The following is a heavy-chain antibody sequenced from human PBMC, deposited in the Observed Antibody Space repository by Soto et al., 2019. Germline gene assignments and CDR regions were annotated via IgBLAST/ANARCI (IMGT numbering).Heavy chain of an antibody. CDR2: INPSGGST. V-gene: IGHV1-46*01. J-gene: IGHJ4*01. Sequence: ASVKVSCKASGYTFTSYYIHWVRQAPGQGLEWLGIINPSGGSTSYAQKFHGRVTVTRDTSTSTVYMELSSLRSDDTAVYFCARERATVTTASGVDYWG. D-gene: IGHD4-17*01. CDR3: ARERATVTTASGVDY. CDR1: GYTFTSYY.